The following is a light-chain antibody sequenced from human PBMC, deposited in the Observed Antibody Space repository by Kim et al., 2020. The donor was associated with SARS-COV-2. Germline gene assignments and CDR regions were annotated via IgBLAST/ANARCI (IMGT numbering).Light chain of an antibody. CDR3: QAWDSSTHNYV. J-gene: IGLJ1*01. CDR2: QDN. Sequence: SYELTQPPSVSVSPGQTASITCSGYKLGDKYVSWYQQKPGQSPVLVIYQDNQRPSGIPERFSGSNSGNTATLTISGTQAMDEAYYYCQAWDSSTHNYVFGAGTKVTVL. V-gene: IGLV3-1*01. CDR1: KLGDKY.